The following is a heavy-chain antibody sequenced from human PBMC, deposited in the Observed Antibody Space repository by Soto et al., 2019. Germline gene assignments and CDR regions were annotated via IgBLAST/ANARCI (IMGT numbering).Heavy chain of an antibody. CDR3: AKGRTMVRGVPDF. CDR2: ISYDGSNK. J-gene: IGHJ4*02. V-gene: IGHV3-30*18. D-gene: IGHD3-10*01. CDR1: GFTFNSYG. Sequence: QVQLVESGGGVVQPGRSLRLSCAASGFTFNSYGMQWVRQAPGKGLEWVATISYDGSNKYYADSVKGRFTISRDNSKKTLHLQMNSLRVEDTAVYYCAKGRTMVRGVPDFWGQGTLVTVSS.